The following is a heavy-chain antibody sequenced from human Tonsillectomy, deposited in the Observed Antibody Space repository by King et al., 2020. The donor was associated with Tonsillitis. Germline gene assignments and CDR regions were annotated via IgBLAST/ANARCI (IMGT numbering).Heavy chain of an antibody. CDR3: SLTHKYYFDY. Sequence: VQLVESGGGLVQPGRSLRLSCTGSGFTFSDHAMIWFRQAPGKGLEWVGFIRSYGYGGTTEYAASVKGRFTISRDDSKSNAYLQMDSLKTEDTAVYYCSLTHKYYFDYWGQGTLVTVSS. CDR1: GFTFSDHA. CDR2: IRSYGYGGTT. J-gene: IGHJ4*02. V-gene: IGHV3-49*03.